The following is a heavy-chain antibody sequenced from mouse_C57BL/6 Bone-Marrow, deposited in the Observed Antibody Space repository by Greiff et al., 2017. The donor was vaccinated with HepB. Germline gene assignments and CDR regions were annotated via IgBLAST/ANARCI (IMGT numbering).Heavy chain of an antibody. J-gene: IGHJ3*01. V-gene: IGHV1-69*01. CDR1: GYTFTSYW. D-gene: IGHD2-4*01. CDR3: ASLEDYLFAY. Sequence: QVQLQQPGAELVMPGASVKLSCKASGYTFTSYWMHWVKQRPGQGLEWIGEIDPSDSYTNYNQKFKGKSTLTVDKSSSTAYMQLSSLTSEDSAVYYCASLEDYLFAYWGQGTLVTVSA. CDR2: IDPSDSYT.